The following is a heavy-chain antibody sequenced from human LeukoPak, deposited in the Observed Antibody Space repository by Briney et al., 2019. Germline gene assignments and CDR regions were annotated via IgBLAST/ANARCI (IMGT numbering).Heavy chain of an antibody. CDR2: IYYSGST. Sequence: SETLSLTCTVSGGSISSYYWSWIRQPPGKGLEWIGYIYYSGSTNYNPSLKSRVTISVDTSKNQFSLKLSSVTAADTAVYYCARGQPIGDTAMVPDYWGQGTLVTVSS. D-gene: IGHD5-18*01. CDR1: GGSISSYY. CDR3: ARGQPIGDTAMVPDY. V-gene: IGHV4-59*12. J-gene: IGHJ4*02.